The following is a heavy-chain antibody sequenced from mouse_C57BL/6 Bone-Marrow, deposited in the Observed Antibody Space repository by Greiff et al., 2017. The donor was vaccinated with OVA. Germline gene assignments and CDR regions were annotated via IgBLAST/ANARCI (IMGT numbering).Heavy chain of an antibody. V-gene: IGHV1-55*01. D-gene: IGHD2-5*01. CDR3: ARRAYSNLYYYAMDY. CDR1: GYTFTSYW. Sequence: VKPGASVKMSCKASGYTFTSYWITWVKQRPGQGLEWIGDIYPGSGSTNYNEKFKSKATLTVDTSSSTAYMQLSSLTSEDSAVYYCARRAYSNLYYYAMDYWGQGTSVTVSS. CDR2: IYPGSGST. J-gene: IGHJ4*01.